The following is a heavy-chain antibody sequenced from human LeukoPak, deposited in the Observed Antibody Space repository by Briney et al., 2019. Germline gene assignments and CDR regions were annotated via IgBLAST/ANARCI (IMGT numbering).Heavy chain of an antibody. CDR1: GYTFNYYY. Sequence: ASVKVSFKASGYTFNYYYMHRVRQAPGQGLEWMGWINPSSGATNYAQKFQGTVTMTRDTSVSTAYMELTRLRSDDSAVFYCIRGPGHYFDYWGQGTVVTVPS. J-gene: IGHJ4*02. CDR3: IRGPGHYFDY. D-gene: IGHD3-10*01. CDR2: INPSSGAT. V-gene: IGHV1-2*02.